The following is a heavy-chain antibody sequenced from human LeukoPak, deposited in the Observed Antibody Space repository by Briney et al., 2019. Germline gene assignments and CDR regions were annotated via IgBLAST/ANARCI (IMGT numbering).Heavy chain of an antibody. J-gene: IGHJ4*02. V-gene: IGHV4-34*01. CDR1: GGSFSGYY. Sequence: SETLSLTCAVYGGSFSGYYWSWIRQPPGKGLEWIGEINHSGSTNYNPSLKSRVTISVDTSKNQFSLKLSSVTAADTAVYYCASTRGSSGYIDYWGQGTLVTVSS. CDR3: ASTRGSSGYIDY. D-gene: IGHD3-22*01. CDR2: INHSGST.